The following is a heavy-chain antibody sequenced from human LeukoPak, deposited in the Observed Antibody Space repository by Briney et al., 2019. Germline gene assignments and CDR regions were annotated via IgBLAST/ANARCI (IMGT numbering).Heavy chain of an antibody. Sequence: SETLSLTCTVSGDSISSYFWSWIRQPPGKGLEWIGSIHYTGRTNYNPSLKSRVTISVDTTTNQFSLKLSSVTAADTAVYYCARRVIESAVISGRNWFDPWGQGTLVTVSS. CDR3: ARRVIESAVISGRNWFDP. CDR2: IHYTGRT. J-gene: IGHJ5*02. V-gene: IGHV4-59*08. CDR1: GDSISSYF. D-gene: IGHD3-3*02.